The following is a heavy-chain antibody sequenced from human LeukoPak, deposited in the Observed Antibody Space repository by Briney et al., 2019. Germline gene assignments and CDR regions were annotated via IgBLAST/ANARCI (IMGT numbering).Heavy chain of an antibody. J-gene: IGHJ5*02. CDR2: ISAYNGNT. V-gene: IGHV1-18*04. D-gene: IGHD2-2*01. CDR1: GYTFTSYG. CDR3: ARHEEDIVVVPAAIFLDP. Sequence: GASVKVSCKASGYTFTSYGISWVRQAPGQGLEWMGWISAYNGNTNYAQKLQSRVTMTTDTSTSTAYMELRSLRSDDTAVYYCARHEEDIVVVPAAIFLDPWGQGTLVTVSS.